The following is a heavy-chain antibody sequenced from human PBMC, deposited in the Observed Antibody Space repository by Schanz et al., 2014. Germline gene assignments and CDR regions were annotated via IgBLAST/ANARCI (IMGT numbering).Heavy chain of an antibody. Sequence: QVHLLESGGGLVEPGGSLRLSCAASGFSFSDYYMSWIRQAQGKGLEWISFINTGSNYINYADSVKGRFTISRDNTKNSLFLQLNSLRADDTAVYYCARDGEAAAGCDYWGQGTLVTVSS. CDR3: ARDGEAAAGCDY. V-gene: IGHV3-11*05. J-gene: IGHJ4*02. CDR1: GFSFSDYY. CDR2: INTGSNYI. D-gene: IGHD6-13*01.